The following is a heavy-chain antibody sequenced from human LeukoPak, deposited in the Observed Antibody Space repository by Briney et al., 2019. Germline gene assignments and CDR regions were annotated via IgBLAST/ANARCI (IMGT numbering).Heavy chain of an antibody. Sequence: ASVKVSCKASGYTFTGYYMHWVRQAPGQGLEWMGWINPNSGGTNYAQKFQGRVTMTRDTSISTAYMELSRLRSDDTAVYYCATGSLTGTAAAGTGDWFDPWVQGTPVTVSS. CDR2: INPNSGGT. CDR3: ATGSLTGTAAAGTGDWFDP. D-gene: IGHD6-13*01. J-gene: IGHJ5*02. CDR1: GYTFTGYY. V-gene: IGHV1-2*02.